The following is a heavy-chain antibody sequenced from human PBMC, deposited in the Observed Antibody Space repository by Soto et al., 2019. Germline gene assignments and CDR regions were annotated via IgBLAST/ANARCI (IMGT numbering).Heavy chain of an antibody. D-gene: IGHD5-12*01. CDR2: ISYDGSNK. CDR1: GFTFSSYA. Sequence: QVQLVESGGGVVQPGRSLRLSCAASGFTFSSYAMHWVRQAPGKGLEWVAVISYDGSNKYYADSVKGRFTISRDNSKNTLYLKMNSLRAEDTAVYYCARENGYSGYDNPLDYRGQGTLVTVSS. CDR3: ARENGYSGYDNPLDY. J-gene: IGHJ4*02. V-gene: IGHV3-30-3*01.